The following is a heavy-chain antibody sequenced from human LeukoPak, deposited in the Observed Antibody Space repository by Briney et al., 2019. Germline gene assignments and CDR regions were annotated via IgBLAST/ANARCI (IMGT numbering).Heavy chain of an antibody. Sequence: GGSLRLSCAASGFTFSSYGMHWVRQAPGKGLEWVAVISYDGSNKYYADPVKGRFTISRDNSKNTLYLQMNSLRAEDTAVYYCAKDLGDGTFDYWGQGTLVTVSS. CDR2: ISYDGSNK. J-gene: IGHJ4*02. V-gene: IGHV3-30*18. D-gene: IGHD2-21*02. CDR3: AKDLGDGTFDY. CDR1: GFTFSSYG.